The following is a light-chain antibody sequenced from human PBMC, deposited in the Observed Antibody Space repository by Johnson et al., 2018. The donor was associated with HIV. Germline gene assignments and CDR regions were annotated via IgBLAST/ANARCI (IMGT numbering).Light chain of an antibody. Sequence: LTQPPSVSAAPGQKVTISCSGSSSNIGNNYVSWYQQIPGTAPKLLIYDNNKRPSGIPDRFSGSKSGTSATLGITGLQTGDEADYYCGTLDSSLSAGVFGTGTKVTVL. CDR3: GTLDSSLSAGV. CDR1: SSNIGNNY. V-gene: IGLV1-51*01. J-gene: IGLJ1*01. CDR2: DNN.